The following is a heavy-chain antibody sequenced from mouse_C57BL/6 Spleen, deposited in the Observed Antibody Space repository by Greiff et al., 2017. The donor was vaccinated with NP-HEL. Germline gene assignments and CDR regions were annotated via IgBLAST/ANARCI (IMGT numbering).Heavy chain of an antibody. CDR2: IYPGSGST. CDR1: GYTFTSYW. CDR3: ARIYYYGSSYLRGAMDY. Sequence: VQLQQPGAELVKPGASVKMSCKASGYTFTSYWITWVKQRPGQGLEWIGDIYPGSGSTNYNEKFKSKATLTVDTSSSTAYMQLRSLTSEDSAVYYCARIYYYGSSYLRGAMDYWGQGTSVTVSS. D-gene: IGHD1-1*01. V-gene: IGHV1-55*01. J-gene: IGHJ4*01.